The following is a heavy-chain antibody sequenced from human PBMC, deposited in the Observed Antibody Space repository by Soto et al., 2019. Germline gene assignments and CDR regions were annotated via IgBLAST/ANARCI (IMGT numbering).Heavy chain of an antibody. D-gene: IGHD3-10*01. Sequence: SETLSLTCAVYGESFSGYYWSWIRQPPGKGLEWIGEINHSGSTNYNPSLKSRVTISVDTSKNQFSLKLSSVTAADTAVYYCARLPGRPLWFGEHMIRKRNWFDPWGQGTLVTVSS. CDR3: ARLPGRPLWFGEHMIRKRNWFDP. CDR1: GESFSGYY. CDR2: INHSGST. J-gene: IGHJ5*02. V-gene: IGHV4-34*01.